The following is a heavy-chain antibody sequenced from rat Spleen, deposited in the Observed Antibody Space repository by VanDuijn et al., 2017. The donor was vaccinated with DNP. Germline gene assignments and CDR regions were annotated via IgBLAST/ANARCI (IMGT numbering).Heavy chain of an antibody. V-gene: IGHV5-7*01. J-gene: IGHJ2*01. CDR2: ISYDGYNI. CDR3: TRWSY. CDR1: GFTFSDYN. Sequence: EVQLVESGGDLVQPGRSLKLSCAASGFTFSDYNMAWVRQAPKKGLEWVATISYDGYNIHYRDSVKGRFTISRDNAKSTLYLQLNSLRSEDTATYYCTRWSYWGQGVMVTVSS.